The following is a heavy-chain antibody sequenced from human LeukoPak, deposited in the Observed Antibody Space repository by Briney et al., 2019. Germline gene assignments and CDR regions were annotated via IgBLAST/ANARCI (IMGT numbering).Heavy chain of an antibody. D-gene: IGHD4-23*01. J-gene: IGHJ4*02. CDR1: GFTFSSYA. CDR2: ISGSGGST. V-gene: IGHV3-23*01. Sequence: GGSLRLSCAASGFTFSSYAMSWVRQAPGKGLEWVSAISGSGGSTYYADSVKGRFTISRDNSKNTLYLQMNSLRAEDTAVYYCASTNGGNVALYFDYWGQGTLVTVSS. CDR3: ASTNGGNVALYFDY.